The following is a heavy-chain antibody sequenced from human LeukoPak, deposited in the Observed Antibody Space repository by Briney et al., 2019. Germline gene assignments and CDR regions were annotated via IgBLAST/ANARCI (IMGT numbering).Heavy chain of an antibody. Sequence: ASVKVSCKASGFTFSTSTIHWVRQPRGQRLEWIGWIVVGSDNTNYAQKFQERVTVTRDLSTSTAYMELSSLRSEDTAVYYCVADARPPGTYTYHYYYVMDVWGQGTTVTVSS. J-gene: IGHJ6*02. V-gene: IGHV1-58*02. CDR2: IVVGSDNT. D-gene: IGHD3-10*01. CDR3: VADARPPGTYTYHYYYVMDV. CDR1: GFTFSTST.